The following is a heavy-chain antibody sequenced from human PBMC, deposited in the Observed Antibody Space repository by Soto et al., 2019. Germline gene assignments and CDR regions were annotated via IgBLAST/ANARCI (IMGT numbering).Heavy chain of an antibody. J-gene: IGHJ4*02. CDR3: ARGVSDRY. D-gene: IGHD2-21*01. CDR1: GFTFSNYW. V-gene: IGHV3-7*04. CDR2: IKPDGSEK. Sequence: EVQLVESGGGLVQPGESLRLSCAASGFTFSNYWMSWVRQAPGKGLEWVANIKPDGSEKYYVDSVKGRFTISRDNDKNSLYLQMNSLKAEDTAVYYCARGVSDRYWGQGTLVTVSS.